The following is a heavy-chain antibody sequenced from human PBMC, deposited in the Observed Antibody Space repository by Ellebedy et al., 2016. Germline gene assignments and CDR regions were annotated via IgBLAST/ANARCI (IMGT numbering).Heavy chain of an antibody. Sequence: SETLSLTXTVSGGSISSSSYYWGWIRQPPGKGLEWIGSIYYSGSTYYNPSLKSRVTISVDTSKNQFSLKLSSVTAADTAVYYCARDSPYSYGLDYWGQGTLVTVSS. J-gene: IGHJ4*02. CDR3: ARDSPYSYGLDY. D-gene: IGHD5-18*01. CDR2: IYYSGST. V-gene: IGHV4-39*07. CDR1: GGSISSSSYY.